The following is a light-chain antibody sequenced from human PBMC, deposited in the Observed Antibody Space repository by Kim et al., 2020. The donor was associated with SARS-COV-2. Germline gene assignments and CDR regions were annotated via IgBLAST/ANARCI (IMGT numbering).Light chain of an antibody. CDR1: SSNIGSNT. J-gene: IGLJ3*02. V-gene: IGLV1-44*01. CDR2: TDN. Sequence: ELTQPPSASGTPGQRVTISCSGSSSNIGSNTVNWYQQLPGTAPKLLIYTDNQRPSGVPDRISGSKSGTSASLAISGLQSEDEADYYCAAWDDSLFWVF. CDR3: AAWDDSLFWV.